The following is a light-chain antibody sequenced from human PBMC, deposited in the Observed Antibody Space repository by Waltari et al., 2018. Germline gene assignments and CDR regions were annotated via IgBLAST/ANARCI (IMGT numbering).Light chain of an antibody. CDR2: KDT. CDR3: YSAADSNLRV. CDR1: VLAKKS. J-gene: IGLJ2*01. V-gene: IGLV3-27*01. Sequence: SYELTQPSSVSVSPGQTARITCSGDVLAKKSARWFQQKPGQAPVLVIYKDTERPSGIPERISGSSSGTTVTLTISGAQVEDEADYYCYSAADSNLRVFGGGTRLTVL.